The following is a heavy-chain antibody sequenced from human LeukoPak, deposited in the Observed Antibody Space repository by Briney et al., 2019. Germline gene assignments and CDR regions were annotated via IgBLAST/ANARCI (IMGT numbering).Heavy chain of an antibody. D-gene: IGHD1-1*01. J-gene: IGHJ4*02. V-gene: IGHV3-23*01. CDR2: ISGSGGST. CDR1: RFTFNYSF. Sequence: GGSLRLSCAASRFTFNYSFMNWVRQAPGKGLEWVSAISGSGGSTYYADSVKGRFTISRDNSKNTLYLQMNSLRAEDTAVYYCAKGTDYGDYWGQGTLVTVSS. CDR3: AKGTDYGDY.